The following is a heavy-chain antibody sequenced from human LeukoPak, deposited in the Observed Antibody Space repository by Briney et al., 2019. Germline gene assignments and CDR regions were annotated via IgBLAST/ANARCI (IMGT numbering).Heavy chain of an antibody. D-gene: IGHD3-10*02. Sequence: GGSLRLSCAVSGFSFSSYWMHWVRQAPGKGLVWVARTNLHGTAVDYADPVKGRFTISRDNSKNMLFLQMNSLRVEDTAVYYCASAYTYVRLGDHWGQGTLVTVSP. V-gene: IGHV3-74*01. CDR2: TNLHGTAV. J-gene: IGHJ4*02. CDR1: GFSFSSYW. CDR3: ASAYTYVRLGDH.